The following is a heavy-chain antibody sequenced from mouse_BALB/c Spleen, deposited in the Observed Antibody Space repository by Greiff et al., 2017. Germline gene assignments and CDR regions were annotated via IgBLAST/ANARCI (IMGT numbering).Heavy chain of an antibody. Sequence: QVHVKQSGPGLVAPSQSLSITCTVSGLSLTSYGVHWVRQPPGKGLEWLGVIWAGGSTNYNSALMSRLSISKDNSKSQVFLKMNSLQTDDTAMYYCARDQRLDYWGQGTSVTVSS. CDR2: IWAGGST. CDR1: GLSLTSYG. V-gene: IGHV2-9*02. J-gene: IGHJ4*01. CDR3: ARDQRLDY.